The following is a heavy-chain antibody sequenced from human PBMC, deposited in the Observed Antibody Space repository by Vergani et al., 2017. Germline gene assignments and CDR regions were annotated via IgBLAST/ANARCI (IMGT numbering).Heavy chain of an antibody. CDR1: GGTFSSYV. Sequence: QVQLVQSGAEVKKPGSSVKVSCKASGGTFSSYVISWVRQAPGQGLEWMGGIIPIFGTANYAQKFQGRVPVTADESTSTAYMGLSSLRSEDTAVFSCARRGQGGNSKVWYGYWGRGTLVTVSS. CDR3: ARRGQGGNSKVWYGY. J-gene: IGHJ4*02. V-gene: IGHV1-69*01. D-gene: IGHD4-23*01. CDR2: IIPIFGTA.